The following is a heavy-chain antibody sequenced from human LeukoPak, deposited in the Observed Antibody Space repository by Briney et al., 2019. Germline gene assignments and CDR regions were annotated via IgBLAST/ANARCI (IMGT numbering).Heavy chain of an antibody. D-gene: IGHD1-26*01. V-gene: IGHV3-7*01. J-gene: IGHJ4*02. CDR3: ARDILRVGATLYFDF. Sequence: GGSLRLSCAASGFLLSNYWMSWVRKAPGQGPEWVANINHDGSVQYYMGSVRGRFTISRDNAKNSLYLQMNSLRAEDTAIYYCARDILRVGATLYFDFWGQGTLATVSS. CDR1: GFLLSNYW. CDR2: INHDGSVQ.